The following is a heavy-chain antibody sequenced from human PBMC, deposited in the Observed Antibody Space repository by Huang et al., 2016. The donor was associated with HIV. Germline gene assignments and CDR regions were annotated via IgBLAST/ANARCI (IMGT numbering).Heavy chain of an antibody. D-gene: IGHD6-19*01. CDR3: ASAQYTSGWTGDYFDY. V-gene: IGHV3-49*05. CDR1: RFTFGDYA. CDR2: IRSKAYGGTT. J-gene: IGHJ4*02. Sequence: EVQLVESGGGLVKPGRSLRLYCTGARFTFGDYARNWFRKGPGKGREWVGNIRSKAYGGTTDYAESVKGRFTISRDDSRGIAYLQMNSLKTEDTAVYYCASAQYTSGWTGDYFDYWGQGTLVTVSS.